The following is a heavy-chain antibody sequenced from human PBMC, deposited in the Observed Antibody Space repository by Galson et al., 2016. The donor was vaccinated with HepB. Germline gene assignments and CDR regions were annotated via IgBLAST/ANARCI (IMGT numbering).Heavy chain of an antibody. D-gene: IGHD4-17*01. CDR2: IKPHSGGT. J-gene: IGHJ6*02. V-gene: IGHV1-2*02. CDR3: AREFDRHNVTTYYYYGMEV. CDR1: GYTFTGSF. Sequence: SVKVSCKASGYTFTGSFIHWVRQAPGQGLDWMGLIKPHSGGTKFAQKFQGRVTMTRDTYTSTVYRELTSLRSDDTAVYFCAREFDRHNVTTYYYYGMEVWGQGTTVTVSS.